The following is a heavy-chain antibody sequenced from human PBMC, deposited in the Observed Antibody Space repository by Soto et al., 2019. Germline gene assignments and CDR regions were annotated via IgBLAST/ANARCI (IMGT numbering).Heavy chain of an antibody. D-gene: IGHD3-10*01. CDR1: GFSLSTSGVG. CDR2: VHWDETE. CDR3: AHLLWFGDGALDV. Sequence: QITLKESGPTLVKPTQTLTLTCTFSGFSLSTSGVGVAWIRQPPGKALEVLALVHWDETERYRPSRESRRTSRKDTPKNQVVLTLSNVEPVDTATYYCAHLLWFGDGALDVWGHGTMVIVSS. V-gene: IGHV2-5*02. J-gene: IGHJ3*01.